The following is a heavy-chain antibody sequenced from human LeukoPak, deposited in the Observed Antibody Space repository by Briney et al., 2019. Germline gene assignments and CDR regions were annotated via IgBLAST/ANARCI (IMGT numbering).Heavy chain of an antibody. CDR3: ARGLYSNQVNWVDP. CDR2: INPNSGGT. CDR1: GYTFTGYY. D-gene: IGHD4-11*01. J-gene: IGHJ5*02. Sequence: ASVKVSCKASGYTFTGYYMHWGRQAPGQGLEWLGWINPNSGGTNYAQKFQGRVTMTRDTSISTAYTELSGLRSDDTAVYHCARGLYSNQVNWVDPWGQGTLVTVSS. V-gene: IGHV1-2*02.